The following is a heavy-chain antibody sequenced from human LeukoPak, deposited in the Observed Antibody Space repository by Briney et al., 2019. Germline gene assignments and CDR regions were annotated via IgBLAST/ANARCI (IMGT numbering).Heavy chain of an antibody. CDR2: ISSSSSYI. V-gene: IGHV3-21*01. CDR1: GFTFSSYN. J-gene: IGHJ2*01. D-gene: IGHD3-10*01. Sequence: PGGSLRLSCAASGFTFSSYNMDWVRQAPGKGLEWVSSISSSSSYIYYADSVKGRFTISRDNAKNSLYLQMNGLRAEDTAVYYCARVATYGSGSYRSWYFDLWGRGTLVTVSS. CDR3: ARVATYGSGSYRSWYFDL.